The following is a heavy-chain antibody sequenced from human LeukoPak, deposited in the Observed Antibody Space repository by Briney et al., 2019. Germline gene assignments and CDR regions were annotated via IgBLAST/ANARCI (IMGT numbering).Heavy chain of an antibody. CDR1: GGSISSGGYY. J-gene: IGHJ5*02. V-gene: IGHV4-30-2*01. CDR2: IYHSGST. D-gene: IGHD4-17*01. CDR3: ARAGETTVTTINWFDP. Sequence: PSQTLSLTCTVSGGSISSGGYYWSWIRQPPGKGLEWIGYIYHSGSTYYNPSLKSRVTISVDTSKNQFSLKLSSVTAADTAVYYCARAGETTVTTINWFDPWGQGTLVTVSS.